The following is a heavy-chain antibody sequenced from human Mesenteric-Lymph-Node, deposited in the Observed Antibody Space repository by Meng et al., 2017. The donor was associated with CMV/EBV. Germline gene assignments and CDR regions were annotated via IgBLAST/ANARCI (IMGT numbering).Heavy chain of an antibody. CDR2: ILYDGSNG. J-gene: IGHJ4*02. D-gene: IGHD3-3*01. CDR3: AKDSGVETYYLDY. V-gene: IGHV3-30*02. Sequence: GESLKISCAASGFTLSDYAMHWVRQAPGKGLEWVAFILYDGSNGYYVESVKGRFTISRDNSKNTLYLQMNNLRPEDTALYFCAKDSGVETYYLDYWGQGTLVTVSS. CDR1: GFTLSDYA.